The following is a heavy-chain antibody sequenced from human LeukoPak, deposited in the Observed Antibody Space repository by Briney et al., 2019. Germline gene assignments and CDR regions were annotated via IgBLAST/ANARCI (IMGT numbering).Heavy chain of an antibody. CDR2: IRYDGSNK. CDR3: AKDSGSNRRAFDI. CDR1: GFTFSSYG. V-gene: IGHV3-30*02. J-gene: IGHJ3*02. D-gene: IGHD1-26*01. Sequence: GGSLRLSCAASGFTFSSYGMPWVRQAPGKGLEWVAFIRYDGSNKYYADSVKGRFTISRDNSKNTLYLQMNSLRAEDTAVYYCAKDSGSNRRAFDIWGQGTMVTVSS.